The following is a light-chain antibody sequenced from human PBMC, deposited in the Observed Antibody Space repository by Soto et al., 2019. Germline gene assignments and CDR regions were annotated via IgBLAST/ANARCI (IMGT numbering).Light chain of an antibody. Sequence: IQMTQSPPSLSASVGDRVTIACRAGQTISTYLKWYQQKPGKAPKPLIYDAYSLHSGVPSRFGGSGSGTYFTLNVSSLPHDDFATYYCQHSNRPPFNFGPGT. CDR1: QTISTY. CDR3: QHSNRPPFN. CDR2: DAY. J-gene: IGKJ3*01. V-gene: IGKV1-39*01.